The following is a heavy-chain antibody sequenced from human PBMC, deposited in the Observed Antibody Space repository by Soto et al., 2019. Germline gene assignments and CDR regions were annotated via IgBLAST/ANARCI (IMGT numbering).Heavy chain of an antibody. CDR3: ARSPTIFGVVPYPHPPNWFDP. J-gene: IGHJ5*02. CDR1: GGSISSSNW. Sequence: PSETQSLTCAVSGGSISSSNWWSWVRQPPGKGLEWIGEIYHSGSTNYNPSLKSRVTISVDKSKNQFSLKLSSVTAADTAVYYCARSPTIFGVVPYPHPPNWFDPWGQGTLVTVSS. V-gene: IGHV4-4*02. CDR2: IYHSGST. D-gene: IGHD3-3*01.